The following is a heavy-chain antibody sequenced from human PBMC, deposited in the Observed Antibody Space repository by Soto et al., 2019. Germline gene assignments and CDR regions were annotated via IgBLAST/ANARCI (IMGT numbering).Heavy chain of an antibody. J-gene: IGHJ4*02. CDR3: AHRPIVGAAI. CDR2: IYHSGST. V-gene: IGHV4-4*02. CDR1: GGSISNSNW. Sequence: QVQLQESGPGLVKPSGTLSLTCGVFGGSISNSNWWTWVRQPPGKGLEWVGEIYHSGSTNYNSSLMSRVTISLDKVNNQFSLKLTSVTAADTAVYYSAHRPIVGAAIWGQGTLVTVSS. D-gene: IGHD1-26*01.